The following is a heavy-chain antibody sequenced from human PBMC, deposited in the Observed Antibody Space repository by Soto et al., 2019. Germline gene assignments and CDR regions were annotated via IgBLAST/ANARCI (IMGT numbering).Heavy chain of an antibody. CDR1: GSSISGFY. CDR2: IYATGNT. V-gene: IGHV4-4*07. J-gene: IGHJ5*02. CDR3: VRDGTKTLRDWFDP. Sequence: PSETLSLTCTVSGSSISGFYWSWIRKSAGKGLEWIGRIYATGNTDYNPSLKSRVMMSVDTSKKQFSLKLRSVTAADTAVYYCVRDGTKTLRDWFDPWGQGISGTVSS. D-gene: IGHD1-1*01.